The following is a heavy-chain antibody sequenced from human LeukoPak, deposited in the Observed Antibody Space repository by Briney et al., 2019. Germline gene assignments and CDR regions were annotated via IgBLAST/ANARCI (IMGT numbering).Heavy chain of an antibody. CDR3: ARDLGATIFDFDY. CDR2: INPNSGGT. Sequence: ASVKVSCKASGYTFTGYYMHWVRQAPGQGLEWMGWINPNSGGTNYAQKFQGRVTMTRDTSISTAYMELSRLRSDDTAVYYCARDLGATIFDFDYWGQGTLVTVSS. CDR1: GYTFTGYY. J-gene: IGHJ4*02. V-gene: IGHV1-2*02. D-gene: IGHD1-26*01.